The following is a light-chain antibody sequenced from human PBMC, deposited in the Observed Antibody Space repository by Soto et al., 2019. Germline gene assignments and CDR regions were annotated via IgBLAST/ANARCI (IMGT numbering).Light chain of an antibody. CDR1: SSDVGGYNY. J-gene: IGLJ1*01. Sequence: QSVLTQPASVSGSPGQSITISCTGTSSDVGGYNYVSWYQQHPGKAPKLMIYDVSNRPSGVSNRFSGSKSGNTASLTISGVQAEDEADYYCSSYTSSSTLPLYVFGTGTKVTVL. V-gene: IGLV2-14*01. CDR3: SSYTSSSTLPLYV. CDR2: DVS.